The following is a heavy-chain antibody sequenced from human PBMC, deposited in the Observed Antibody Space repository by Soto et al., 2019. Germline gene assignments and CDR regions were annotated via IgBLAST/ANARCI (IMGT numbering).Heavy chain of an antibody. J-gene: IGHJ4*02. CDR2: IWYDGSNK. V-gene: IGHV3-33*01. CDR1: GFTFSSYA. Sequence: QVQLVESGGGAVQPGRSLRLSCGASGFTFSSYAMHWVRQAPGKGLEWVAVIWYDGSNKYYADSVKGRFTISRDKSKNTLYLQMNSLRAEDTAVYYCARDRRYYDSSGYLDYWGQGTLVTVSS. CDR3: ARDRRYYDSSGYLDY. D-gene: IGHD3-22*01.